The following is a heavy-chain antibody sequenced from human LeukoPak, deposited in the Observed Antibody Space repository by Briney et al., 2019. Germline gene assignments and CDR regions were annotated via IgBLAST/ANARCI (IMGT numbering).Heavy chain of an antibody. V-gene: IGHV3-23*01. D-gene: IGHD3-16*01. Sequence: GGSLRLSCAASGFTFSSNAMSWVRQAPGKGLEWVSAISGSGDSTFYADSVKGRFTISRDNAKNSLYLQMSNLRAEDTAVYFCARGGGLDVWGQGATVTVSS. CDR3: ARGGGLDV. J-gene: IGHJ6*02. CDR1: GFTFSSNA. CDR2: ISGSGDST.